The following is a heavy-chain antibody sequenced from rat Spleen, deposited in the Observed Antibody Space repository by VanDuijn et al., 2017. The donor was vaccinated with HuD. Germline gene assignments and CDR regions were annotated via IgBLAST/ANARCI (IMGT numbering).Heavy chain of an antibody. CDR1: GFTFSDYF. V-gene: IGHV5-22*01. CDR2: ISYEGSST. CDR3: ARHPIDTTDAPWDY. J-gene: IGHJ2*01. D-gene: IGHD1-6*01. Sequence: EVQLVESDGGLVQPGRSLKLSCAASGFTFSDYFLAWVRQAPKKGLEWVASISYEGSSTYYGDSVKGRFTISRDNAKSTLYLQMNSLRSEDTATYYCARHPIDTTDAPWDYWGQGVMVTVSS.